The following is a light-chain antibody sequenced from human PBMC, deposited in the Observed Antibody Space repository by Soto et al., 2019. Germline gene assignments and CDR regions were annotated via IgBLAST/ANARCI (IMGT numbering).Light chain of an antibody. CDR3: QQSYGMQFT. CDR1: QSINTY. V-gene: IGKV1-39*01. J-gene: IGKJ4*01. Sequence: IQMTQSPSSLYASVGDRVTITCRASQSINTYVNWYQQKSGKAPKLLIYVASTLQSGVPSRFSGSGSGTDFTLTISSLQPEDVATYYCQQSYGMQFTFGGGTKVEIK. CDR2: VAS.